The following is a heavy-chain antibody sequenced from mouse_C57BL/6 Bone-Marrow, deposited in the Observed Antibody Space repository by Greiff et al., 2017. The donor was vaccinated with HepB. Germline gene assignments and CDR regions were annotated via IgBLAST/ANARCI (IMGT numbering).Heavy chain of an antibody. Sequence: EVKVVESGGDLVKPGGSLKLSCAASGFTFSSYGMSWVRQTPDQRLEWVATISSGGSYTYYPDSVKGRFTISRDNAKNTLYLQMSSLTSEDSAIYDCARSWLPPFAYWGQGTLVTVSA. D-gene: IGHD2-2*01. V-gene: IGHV5-6*01. J-gene: IGHJ3*01. CDR3: ARSWLPPFAY. CDR1: GFTFSSYG. CDR2: ISSGGSYT.